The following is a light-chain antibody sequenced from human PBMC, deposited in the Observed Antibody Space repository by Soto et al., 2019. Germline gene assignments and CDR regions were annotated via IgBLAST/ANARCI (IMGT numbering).Light chain of an antibody. Sequence: QSVLTQPPSASGTPVQRVTISCSGSSSNIGSNYVNWYQQLPGAAPKVLIYRDNQRPSGVPDRFSGSKSGTSGSLAISGLRSEDEADYFCATWDDSLSGLVFGGGTKLTVL. CDR1: SSNIGSNY. CDR3: ATWDDSLSGLV. V-gene: IGLV1-47*01. J-gene: IGLJ2*01. CDR2: RDN.